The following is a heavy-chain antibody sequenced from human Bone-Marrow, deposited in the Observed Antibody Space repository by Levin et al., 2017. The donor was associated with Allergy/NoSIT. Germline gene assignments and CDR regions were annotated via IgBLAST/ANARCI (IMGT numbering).Heavy chain of an antibody. V-gene: IGHV5-10-1*01. Sequence: GGSLRLSCKGSGFSFTNFWISWVRQMPGKGLEWMGRIDPIDSYTNYRPSFQGHVTISVDKSISTAYLQWSTLKVSDIAMYYCAGHGDDGDAFDIWGQGTTVTVSS. CDR2: IDPIDSYT. CDR3: AGHGDDGDAFDI. CDR1: GFSFTNFW. J-gene: IGHJ3*02. D-gene: IGHD4-17*01.